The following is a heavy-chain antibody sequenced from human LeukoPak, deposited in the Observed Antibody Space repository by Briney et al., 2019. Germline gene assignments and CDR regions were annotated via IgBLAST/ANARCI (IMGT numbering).Heavy chain of an antibody. CDR3: ARRDGGYDR. CDR2: NSSSSSYI. V-gene: IGHV3-21*01. Sequence: GGSLRLSCAASGFTFHSYSMNWVRQAPGKGLEGVSSNSSSSSYIYYAVSVKGRFTISRDNPKNSLYLEMNSLRVEDTSVYYCARRDGGYDRWGQGTLVTVSS. D-gene: IGHD5-12*01. J-gene: IGHJ4*02. CDR1: GFTFHSYS.